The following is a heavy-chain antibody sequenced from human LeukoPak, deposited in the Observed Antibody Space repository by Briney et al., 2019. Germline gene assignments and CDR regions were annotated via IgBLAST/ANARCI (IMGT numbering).Heavy chain of an antibody. V-gene: IGHV3-48*04. CDR3: ARDLSYCTITSCSYYYYGMDV. J-gene: IGHJ6*02. CDR2: ISSSGGTI. D-gene: IGHD2-2*01. CDR1: GFTFNTYS. Sequence: GGSLRLSCAASGFTFNTYSMNWVRQAPGKGLEWVSYISSSGGTIYYADSVKGRFTISRDNAKNSLYLQMNSLRAEDTAVYYCARDLSYCTITSCSYYYYGMDVWGQGTTVTVSS.